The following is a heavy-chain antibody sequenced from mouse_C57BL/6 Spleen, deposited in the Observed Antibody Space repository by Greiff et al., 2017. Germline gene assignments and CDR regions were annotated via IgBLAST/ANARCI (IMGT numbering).Heavy chain of an antibody. V-gene: IGHV1-69*01. Sequence: QVQLKQPGAELVMPGASVKLSCKASGYTFTSYWMHWVKQRPGQGLEWIGEIDPSDSYTNYNQKFKGKSTLTVDKSSSTAYMQLSSLTSEDSAVYYCARREDSYYFDYWGQGTTLTVSS. J-gene: IGHJ2*01. CDR2: IDPSDSYT. CDR1: GYTFTSYW. CDR3: ARREDSYYFDY.